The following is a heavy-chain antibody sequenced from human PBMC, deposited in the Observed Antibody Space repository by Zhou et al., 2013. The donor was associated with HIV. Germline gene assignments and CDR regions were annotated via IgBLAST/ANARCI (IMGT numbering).Heavy chain of an antibody. CDR3: ARGFIAAAGTPPIHFDY. CDR2: MNPNSGNT. J-gene: IGHJ4*02. D-gene: IGHD6-13*01. V-gene: IGHV1-8*02. CDR1: GYIFTNYG. Sequence: QAQLVQSAGEMKKPGASVRVSCETSGYIFTNYGINWVRQATGQGLEWMGWMNPNSGNTGYARKFQGRLTMTTNTSISTAFMELRSLRSEDTAIYFCARGFIAAAGTPPIHFDYWGPGTVVTVSA.